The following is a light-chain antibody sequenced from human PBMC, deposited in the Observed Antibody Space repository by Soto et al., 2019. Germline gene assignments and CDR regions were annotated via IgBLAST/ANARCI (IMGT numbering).Light chain of an antibody. CDR1: KTPVPRNGNTN. J-gene: IGKJ5*01. CDR2: KVS. CDR3: MQGSHWPPIT. V-gene: IGKV2-30*02. Sequence: VLVTRSPLSLPVTLGQAASISCRFGKTPVPRNGNTNLSWFRQRPGQSPRRLIYKVSNREAGVPDRFSGSGSGTDFTLKISRVEAEDVGLYYCMQGSHWPPITFGQGTRLEIK.